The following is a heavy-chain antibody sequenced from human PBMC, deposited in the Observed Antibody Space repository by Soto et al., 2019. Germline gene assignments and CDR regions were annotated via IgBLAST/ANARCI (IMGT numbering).Heavy chain of an antibody. CDR2: VSPPFRTS. D-gene: IGHD3-10*01. V-gene: IGHV1-69*01. Sequence: QVQLVQSGAEVKKPGSSVKVSCKTSGVSFNNNGIGWVRQAPGHGLEWMGGVSPPFRTSNYAGKFQGRISITADASTGTVNMELSTLTSEDTAQYYCARVLYYGSGSYSPYGMDVWGQGPTVTVSS. CDR3: ARVLYYGSGSYSPYGMDV. CDR1: GVSFNNNG. J-gene: IGHJ6*02.